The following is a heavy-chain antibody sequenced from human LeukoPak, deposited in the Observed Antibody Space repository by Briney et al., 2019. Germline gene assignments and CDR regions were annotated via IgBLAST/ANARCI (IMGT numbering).Heavy chain of an antibody. CDR2: ISAYNGNT. J-gene: IGHJ4*02. V-gene: IGHV1-18*01. D-gene: IGHD2-15*01. CDR1: GGTFSSYA. CDR3: ARAPVTSCRGAFCYPFDY. Sequence: ASVKVSCKASGGTFSSYAISWVRQAPGQGLEWMGWISAYNGNTNYAQKLQGRVTMTTDTSTSTAYMELRSLRSDDTAVYYCARAPVTSCRGAFCYPFDYWGPGILVTVSS.